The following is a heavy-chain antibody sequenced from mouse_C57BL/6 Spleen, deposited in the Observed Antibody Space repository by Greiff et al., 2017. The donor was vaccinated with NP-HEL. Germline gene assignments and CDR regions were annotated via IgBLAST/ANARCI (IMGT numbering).Heavy chain of an antibody. CDR3: ARNWYYFDY. J-gene: IGHJ2*01. CDR1: GYTFTDYY. D-gene: IGHD4-1*01. V-gene: IGHV1-26*01. CDR2: INPNNGGT. Sequence: VQLQQSGPELVKPGASVKISCKASGYTFTDYYMNWVKQSHGKSLEWIGDINPNNGGTRYNQKFKGKATLTVDKSSSTAYMERRSLTSEDSAVYYCARNWYYFDYWGQGTTLTVSS.